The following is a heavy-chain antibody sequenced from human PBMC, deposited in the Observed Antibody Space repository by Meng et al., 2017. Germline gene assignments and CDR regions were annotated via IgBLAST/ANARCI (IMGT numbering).Heavy chain of an antibody. J-gene: IGHJ3*02. Sequence: ASVKVSCKASGYTFTGYYMHWVRQPPGQGLEWMGWINPNSGGTNYSQKFQGRVTMTRDTSISTAYMELSRLRSDDTAVYYCAREEGLLSSYSGYDQGSAFDIWGQGTMVTVSS. D-gene: IGHD5-12*01. CDR3: AREEGLLSSYSGYDQGSAFDI. V-gene: IGHV1-2*02. CDR1: GYTFTGYY. CDR2: INPNSGGT.